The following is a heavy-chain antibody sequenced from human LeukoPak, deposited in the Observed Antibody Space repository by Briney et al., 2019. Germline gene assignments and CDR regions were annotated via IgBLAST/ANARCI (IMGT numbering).Heavy chain of an antibody. CDR2: FDPEDGET. CDR3: ARDKAVTTELTQYFQH. D-gene: IGHD4-11*01. V-gene: IGHV1-24*01. Sequence: VASVKVSCKVSGYTLTELSMHWVRQAPGKGLEWMGGFDPEDGETIYAQKFQFRVTMTTDTSTSTAYMELRSLTSDDTAVYYCARDKAVTTELTQYFQHWGQGTLVTVSS. J-gene: IGHJ1*01. CDR1: GYTLTELS.